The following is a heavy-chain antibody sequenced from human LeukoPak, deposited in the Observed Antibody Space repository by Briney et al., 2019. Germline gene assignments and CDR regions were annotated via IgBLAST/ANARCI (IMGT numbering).Heavy chain of an antibody. CDR2: TYYMSKWYN. J-gene: IGHJ6*02. V-gene: IGHV6-1*01. CDR3: ARADYYSPMDV. Sequence: SQTLSLTCAISGDSVSSNSATWNWLRQSPSRGLEWLGRTYYMSKWYNDYAVSVKSRIIINPDTSKHQFSLQLNSVTPEDTAVYYCARADYYSPMDVWGQGTTVTVSS. CDR1: GDSVSSNSAT.